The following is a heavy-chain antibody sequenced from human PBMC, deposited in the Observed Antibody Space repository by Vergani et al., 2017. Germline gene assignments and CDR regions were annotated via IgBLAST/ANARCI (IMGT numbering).Heavy chain of an antibody. Sequence: EVQLLESGGGLVQPGESLRLSCAASGFTFSSYAMSWVRQAPGKGLEWVSAISGSGGSTYYADSVKGRFTISRDNSKNTLYLQMKSLRAEDTAVYYCAKGARFLEWLPNGAYFDYWGQGTLVTVSS. J-gene: IGHJ4*02. CDR3: AKGARFLEWLPNGAYFDY. CDR2: ISGSGGST. D-gene: IGHD3-3*01. CDR1: GFTFSSYA. V-gene: IGHV3-23*01.